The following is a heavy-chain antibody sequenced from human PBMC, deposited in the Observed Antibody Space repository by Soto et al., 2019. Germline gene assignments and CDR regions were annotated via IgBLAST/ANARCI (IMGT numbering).Heavy chain of an antibody. Sequence: QVPLVQSGAEVKKPGASVKVSCKASGYTFTSYAMHWVRQAPGQRLEWMGWINAGNGNTKYSQKFQGRVTITRDTSASTAYMELSSLRSEDTAVYYCARVTLQYYYDSSGYYIFDYWGQGTLVTVSS. J-gene: IGHJ4*02. CDR2: INAGNGNT. D-gene: IGHD3-22*01. CDR1: GYTFTSYA. CDR3: ARVTLQYYYDSSGYYIFDY. V-gene: IGHV1-3*01.